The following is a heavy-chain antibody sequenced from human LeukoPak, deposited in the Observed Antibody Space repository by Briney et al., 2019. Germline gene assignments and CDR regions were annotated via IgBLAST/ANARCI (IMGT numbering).Heavy chain of an antibody. V-gene: IGHV4-59*01. D-gene: IGHD3-10*01. CDR2: IYYSGST. Sequence: SETLSLTCTVSGGSISSYYWSWIRQPPGKGLEWIGYIYYSGSTNYNPSLKSRVTISVDTSKNQFSLKLSSVTAADTAVYYCARSRGGIHLFDYWGQGTQVTVSS. CDR3: ARSRGGIHLFDY. CDR1: GGSISSYY. J-gene: IGHJ4*02.